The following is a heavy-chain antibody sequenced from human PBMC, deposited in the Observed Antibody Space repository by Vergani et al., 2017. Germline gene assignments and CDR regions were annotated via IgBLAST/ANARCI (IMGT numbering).Heavy chain of an antibody. CDR1: GFTFSSYG. CDR2: IRYDGSNK. V-gene: IGHV3-30*02. CDR3: AKRKGEGATPWALYFDY. D-gene: IGHD1-26*01. J-gene: IGHJ4*02. Sequence: QVQLVESGGGVVQPGGSLRLSCAASGFTFSSYGMHWVRQAPGKGLEWVAFIRYDGSNKYYADSVKGRFTISRDNSKNTLYLQRNSLRAEDTAVYYCAKRKGEGATPWALYFDYWGQGTLVTVSS.